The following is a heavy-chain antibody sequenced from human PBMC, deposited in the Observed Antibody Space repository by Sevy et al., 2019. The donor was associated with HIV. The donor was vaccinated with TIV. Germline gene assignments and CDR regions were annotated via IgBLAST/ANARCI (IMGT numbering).Heavy chain of an antibody. D-gene: IGHD2-2*02. J-gene: IGHJ4*02. CDR1: GYRFTRFY. Sequence: ASAKVSCKASGYRFTRFYFHWVRQAPGQGLEWMGIIDPTGGSTTYAQKLQDRVTMTRDTSTTTIYMELRSLRSDDTGMYFCVAIMDGRFDHWGQGTLVTVSS. CDR2: IDPTGGST. V-gene: IGHV1-46*04. CDR3: VAIMDGRFDH.